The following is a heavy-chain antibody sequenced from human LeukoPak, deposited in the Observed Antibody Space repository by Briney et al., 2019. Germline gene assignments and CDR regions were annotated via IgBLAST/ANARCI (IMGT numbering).Heavy chain of an antibody. Sequence: PGGSLRLSCAASGFTFSAYSMSWVRQAPGKGLEWVSAIRGSGGDTYYADSVKGRFIISRDNSKDTLSLQMNSLRAEDTAVYYCAKISWAGPGTFDWGQGTLVTVSS. CDR1: GFTFSAYS. V-gene: IGHV3-23*01. D-gene: IGHD6-13*01. CDR2: IRGSGGDT. CDR3: AKISWAGPGTFD. J-gene: IGHJ4*02.